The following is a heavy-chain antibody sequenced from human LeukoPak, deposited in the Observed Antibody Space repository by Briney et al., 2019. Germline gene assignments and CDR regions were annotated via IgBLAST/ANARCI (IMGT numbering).Heavy chain of an antibody. CDR1: GFTFSNSA. CDR3: ARGGGSSSYAFDV. CDR2: INNVASHI. D-gene: IGHD2-15*01. V-gene: IGHV3-21*01. J-gene: IGHJ3*01. Sequence: GGSLRLSCVASGFTFSNSAMNWVRQAPGKGLEWVSSINNVASHIYYADSVKGRFTISRDNAKNTLYLQMNSLRAEDTAVYYCARGGGSSSYAFDVWGQGTMVTVSS.